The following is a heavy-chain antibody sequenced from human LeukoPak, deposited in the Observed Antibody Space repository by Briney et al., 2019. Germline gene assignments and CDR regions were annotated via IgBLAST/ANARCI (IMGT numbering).Heavy chain of an antibody. Sequence: PSETLSLTXTVSGGSISSSSYYWGWIRQPPGKGLEWIGSIYYSGSTYYNPSLKSRVTISVDTSKNQFSLKLSSVTAADTAVYYCASLEWLYTPFDYWGQGTLVTVSS. J-gene: IGHJ4*02. CDR1: GGSISSSSYY. D-gene: IGHD3-3*01. CDR2: IYYSGST. CDR3: ASLEWLYTPFDY. V-gene: IGHV4-39*01.